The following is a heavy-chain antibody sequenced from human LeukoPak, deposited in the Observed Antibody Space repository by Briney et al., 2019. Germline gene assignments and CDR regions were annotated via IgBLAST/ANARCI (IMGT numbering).Heavy chain of an antibody. J-gene: IGHJ4*02. CDR3: ARGMVHDY. V-gene: IGHV1-18*01. Sequence: GASVKVSCTTSGYIFTGCGISWVRQAPGQGLECVGWISAFNGSTNYAQKFQGRVTMTTDTSTSTAYMELRSLKSDDTAVYFCARGMVHDYWGQGTLITVSS. CDR1: GYIFTGCG. D-gene: IGHD3-16*01. CDR2: ISAFNGST.